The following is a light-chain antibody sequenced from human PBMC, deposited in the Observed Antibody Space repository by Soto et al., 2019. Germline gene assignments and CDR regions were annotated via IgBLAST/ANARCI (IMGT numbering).Light chain of an antibody. CDR3: HSYDISLSGMV. Sequence: QSVLTQPPSVSGAPGQAVTISCAGRSSNIGSGFDVHWYQQLPGTAPKLLIYRNNNRPSGVPDRFFGSKSGTSASLAIIGLQPEDDADYYCHSYDISLSGMVFGGGTKVTVL. J-gene: IGLJ2*01. CDR1: SSNIGSGFD. V-gene: IGLV1-40*01. CDR2: RNN.